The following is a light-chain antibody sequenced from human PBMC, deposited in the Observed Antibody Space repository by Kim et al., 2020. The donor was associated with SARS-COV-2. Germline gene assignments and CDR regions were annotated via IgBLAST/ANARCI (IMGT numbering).Light chain of an antibody. V-gene: IGLV3-21*04. Sequence: SYELTQPPSASVAPGKTARITCGGNNIGSKSVHWYQQKPGQAPVLVIYYDSDRPSGIPERFSGSNSGNTATLTISRVEAGDEADYYCQVWASSSDHPVFG. CDR2: YDS. CDR3: QVWASSSDHPV. CDR1: NIGSKS. J-gene: IGLJ3*02.